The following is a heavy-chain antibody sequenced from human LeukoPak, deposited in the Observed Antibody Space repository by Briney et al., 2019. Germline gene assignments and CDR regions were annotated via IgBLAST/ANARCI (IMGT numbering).Heavy chain of an antibody. Sequence: GGSLRLSCAASGFTFSSYDMTWFRQAPEKGLEWVSGISANGDRTYYADTVRGRLTISRDNSKNTLFLQMNSLRAEDTAVYYCTKDSPRTDGWFYFDYWGQGTLVSVSS. CDR1: GFTFSSYD. CDR3: TKDSPRTDGWFYFDY. CDR2: ISANGDRT. J-gene: IGHJ4*02. D-gene: IGHD6-19*01. V-gene: IGHV3-23*01.